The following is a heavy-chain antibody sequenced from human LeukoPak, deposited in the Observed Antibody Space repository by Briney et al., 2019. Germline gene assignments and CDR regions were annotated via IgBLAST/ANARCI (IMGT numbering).Heavy chain of an antibody. V-gene: IGHV3-66*02. CDR3: ARENGGTKAFDI. J-gene: IGHJ3*02. Sequence: PGGSLRLSCASSGFTVSSNYMSWVRPAPGKGLERVSVIYSGGSTYYADSVKGRFTISRDNSKNTLYLQMNSLRAEDTAVYYCARENGGTKAFDIWGQGTMVTVSS. CDR1: GFTVSSNY. D-gene: IGHD1-1*01. CDR2: IYSGGST.